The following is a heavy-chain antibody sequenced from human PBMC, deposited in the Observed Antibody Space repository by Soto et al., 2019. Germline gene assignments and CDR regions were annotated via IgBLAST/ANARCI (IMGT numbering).Heavy chain of an antibody. CDR1: GFTFSSYA. J-gene: IGHJ6*03. D-gene: IGHD3-3*01. CDR3: ANRLRFLEWLPKPLLLYYMDV. V-gene: IGHV3-23*01. CDR2: ISGSGCST. Sequence: EVQLLESGGGLVQPGGSLRLSCAASGFTFSSYAMSWVRQAPGKGLEWVSAISGSGCSTYYADSMKGRFTISRDNSKNPLYLQMNSLRAEDTAVYYCANRLRFLEWLPKPLLLYYMDVWGKGTTVTVSS.